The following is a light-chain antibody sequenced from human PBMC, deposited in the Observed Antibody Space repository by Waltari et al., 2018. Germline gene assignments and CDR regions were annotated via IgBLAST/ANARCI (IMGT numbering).Light chain of an antibody. V-gene: IGLV5-45*01. J-gene: IGLJ3*02. CDR1: SGSNVGTYR. CDR3: MIWHSTAWV. Sequence: QAVLTQPTSLSASPGASASLTCTLRSGSNVGTYRLSWFQQKPGSPPQYLLRYRSDSDNHQGSGVPSRFSGSKDASANAGILLISGLQSEDEADYYCMIWHSTAWVFGGGTKLTVL. CDR2: YRSDSDN.